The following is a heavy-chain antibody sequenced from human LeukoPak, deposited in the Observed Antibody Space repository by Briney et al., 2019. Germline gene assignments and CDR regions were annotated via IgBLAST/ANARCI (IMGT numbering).Heavy chain of an antibody. CDR1: GGSFSGYY. J-gene: IGHJ5*02. CDR3: ASCPLVQGMYNWFDP. V-gene: IGHV4-34*01. D-gene: IGHD6-13*01. CDR2: INHSGST. Sequence: SETLSLTCAVYGGSFSGYYWSWIRQPPGKGLEWIGEINHSGSTNYNPSLKSRVTISVDTPKTQFSLKLSSVTAADTAVYYCASCPLVQGMYNWFDPWGQGTLVTVSS.